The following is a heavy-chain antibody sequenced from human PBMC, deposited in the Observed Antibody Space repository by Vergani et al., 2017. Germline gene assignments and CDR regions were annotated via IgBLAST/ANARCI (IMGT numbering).Heavy chain of an antibody. CDR3: ARGGYYDFWSGYYETRYYFDY. J-gene: IGHJ4*02. D-gene: IGHD3-3*01. CDR1: GYTFTSYY. CDR2: INPSGGST. Sequence: QVQLVQSGAEVKKPGASVKVSCTASGYTFTSYYMHWVRQAPGQGLEWMGIINPSGGSTSYAQKFQGRVTMTRDTSTSTVYMELSSLRSEDTAVYYCARGGYYDFWSGYYETRYYFDYWGQGTLVTVSS. V-gene: IGHV1-46*01.